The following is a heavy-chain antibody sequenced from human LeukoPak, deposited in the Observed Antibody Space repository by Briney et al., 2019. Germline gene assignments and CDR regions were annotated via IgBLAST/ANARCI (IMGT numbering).Heavy chain of an antibody. CDR3: ARTRGYFDY. J-gene: IGHJ4*02. CDR1: GGSVSTDNYY. D-gene: IGHD2-2*01. CDR2: IYYSGST. Sequence: SETLSLTCTVSGGSVSTDNYYWSWIRQPPGKGLEWIGYIYYSGSTNYNPSLKSRVTISVDTSKNQFSLKLSSVTAADTAVYYCARTRGYFDYWGQGTLVTVSS. V-gene: IGHV4-61*01.